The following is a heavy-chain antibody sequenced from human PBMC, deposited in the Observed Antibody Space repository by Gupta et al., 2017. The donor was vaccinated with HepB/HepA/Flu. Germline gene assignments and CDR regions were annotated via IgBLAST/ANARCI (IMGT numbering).Heavy chain of an antibody. Sequence: EVQLVESGGGLVQPGGSLRLSCAASGFTFSSYWMSWVRQAPGKGVEWVANIKQDGSEKYYVDSVKGRFTISRDNAKNSLYLQRNSLRVEDTAVYYCARGDNSSGSGNDYWGQGTLVTVSS. CDR3: ARGDNSSGSGNDY. V-gene: IGHV3-7*01. D-gene: IGHD6-19*01. CDR1: GFTFSSYW. CDR2: IKQDGSEK. J-gene: IGHJ4*02.